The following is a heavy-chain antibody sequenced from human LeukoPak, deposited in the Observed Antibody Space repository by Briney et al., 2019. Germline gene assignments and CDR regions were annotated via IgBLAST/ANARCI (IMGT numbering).Heavy chain of an antibody. CDR3: AKSRGESRGASNY. Sequence: TGGSLRLSCAASGFTFSSYATNWVRQAPGKGIEWVSFISGSGDTTYYADSVKGRFTISRDSSKNTLYLQMNSLRAEDTAVYYCAKSRGESRGASNYWGQGTLVTVSS. CDR2: ISGSGDTT. J-gene: IGHJ4*02. CDR1: GFTFSSYA. V-gene: IGHV3-23*01. D-gene: IGHD1-26*01.